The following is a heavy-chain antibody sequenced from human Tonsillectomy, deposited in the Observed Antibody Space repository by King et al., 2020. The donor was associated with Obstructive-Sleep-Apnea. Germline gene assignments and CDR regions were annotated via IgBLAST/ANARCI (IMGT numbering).Heavy chain of an antibody. CDR3: AKDRGEGKTKRYYYGMDV. CDR1: GFTFSSYG. V-gene: IGHV3-30*18. Sequence: VQLVESGGGVVQPGRSLRLSCAASGFTFSSYGMHWVRQAPGKGLEWVAVISYDGSNKYYADSVKGRFTISRDNSKNTLYLQMNSLRAEDTAVYYCAKDRGEGKTKRYYYGMDVWGQGTTVTVSS. CDR2: ISYDGSNK. J-gene: IGHJ6*02. D-gene: IGHD3-10*01.